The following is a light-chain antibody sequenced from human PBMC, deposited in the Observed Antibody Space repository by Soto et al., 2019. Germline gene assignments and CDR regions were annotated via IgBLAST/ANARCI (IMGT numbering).Light chain of an antibody. CDR2: FGP. Sequence: EIVMTQSPLALPVTPGEPASISCRSSQSLLYNNTYNYLDWYVQKPGQSPQLLIYFGPNRAPGVPDRFSGSGSGTDFTLKINRVEAEDVGTYYCMQALQSLTFGQGTRLEIK. CDR3: MQALQSLT. CDR1: QSLLYNNTYNY. V-gene: IGKV2-28*01. J-gene: IGKJ5*01.